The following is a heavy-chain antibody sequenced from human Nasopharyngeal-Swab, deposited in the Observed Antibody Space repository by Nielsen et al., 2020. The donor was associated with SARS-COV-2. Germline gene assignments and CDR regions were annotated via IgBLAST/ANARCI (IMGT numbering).Heavy chain of an antibody. Sequence: SETLSLTCTVSGGSISSSSYYWGWIRQPPGKGLEWIGSIYYSGTTYYKPSLKGQVTISVDTSKNQFSLKLSSVTAADTAVYFCAREFAGAPEYWGQGTLVTVSP. D-gene: IGHD3-16*01. J-gene: IGHJ4*02. CDR1: GGSISSSSYY. V-gene: IGHV4-39*02. CDR3: AREFAGAPEY. CDR2: IYYSGTT.